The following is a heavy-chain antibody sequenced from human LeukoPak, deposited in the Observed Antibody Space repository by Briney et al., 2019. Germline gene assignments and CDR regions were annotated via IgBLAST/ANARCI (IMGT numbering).Heavy chain of an antibody. CDR3: ARGVRYFDAEWFDP. CDR2: ISAYNGNT. Sequence: ASVKVSCKASGYTFTSYGISWVRQAPGQGLEWMGWISAYNGNTNDAQKLQGRVTMTTDTSTSTAYMELRSLRSDDTAVYYCARGVRYFDAEWFDPWGQGTLVTVSS. V-gene: IGHV1-18*01. D-gene: IGHD3-9*01. CDR1: GYTFTSYG. J-gene: IGHJ5*02.